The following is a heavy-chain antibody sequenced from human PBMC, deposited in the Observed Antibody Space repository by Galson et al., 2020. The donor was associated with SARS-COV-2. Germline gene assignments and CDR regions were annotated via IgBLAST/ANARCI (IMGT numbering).Heavy chain of an antibody. CDR2: INEDGSRR. CDR3: ASLRGTATTFEN. V-gene: IGHV3-7*02. J-gene: IGHJ4*02. CDR1: GLNFRTSS. Sequence: GGSLRLSCATSGLNFRTSSMSWVRQGPGKGLEWVASINEDGSRRYYMDSVKGRCTISKDNAKNSLDLQMDSLRVEDTAVYYCASLRGTATTFENWGQGTLVTVSS. D-gene: IGHD3-3*01.